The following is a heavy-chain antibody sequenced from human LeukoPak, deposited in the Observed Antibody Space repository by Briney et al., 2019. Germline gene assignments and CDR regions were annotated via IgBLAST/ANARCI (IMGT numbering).Heavy chain of an antibody. CDR2: ISYDGSNK. CDR1: GFTFSSYG. V-gene: IGHV3-30*18. J-gene: IGHJ4*02. D-gene: IGHD5-24*01. CDR3: AKDDGYANY. Sequence: GGSLRLSCAASGFTFSSYGMHWVRQAPGKGLEGVAVISYDGSNKYYADSVKGRFTISRDNSKNTLYLQMNSLRAEDTAVYYCAKDDGYANYWGQGTLVTVSS.